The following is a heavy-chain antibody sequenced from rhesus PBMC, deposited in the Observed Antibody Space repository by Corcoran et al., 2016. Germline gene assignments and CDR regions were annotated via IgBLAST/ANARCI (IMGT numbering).Heavy chain of an antibody. Sequence: EVQLAESGGGLVQPGGSLRLSCAASGFTFSAYEIYWVRQAPGKGLESVAVINGAGTYTNYADSVKGRFSVSRDNAKNSLSLQMNGLRAEDTAVYYCARRYFIGSTHYYFDSWGQGVLVTVSS. CDR2: INGAGTYT. CDR3: ARRYFIGSTHYYFDS. D-gene: IGHD2-15*01. J-gene: IGHJ4*01. CDR1: GFTFSAYE. V-gene: IGHV3-115*02.